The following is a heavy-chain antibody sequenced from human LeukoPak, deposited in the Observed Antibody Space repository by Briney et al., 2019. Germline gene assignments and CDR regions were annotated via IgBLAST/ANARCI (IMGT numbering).Heavy chain of an antibody. Sequence: GASLRLSCAASGFTFNIHAMDWVRQAPGKGLGWVSSISGIGISIYYADSVKGRFTISRDNSKNTVYLQMNRLIAEDTAVYYCAKDMHGYDRPVDYWGRGTQVIASS. V-gene: IGHV3-23*01. J-gene: IGHJ4*02. D-gene: IGHD5-24*01. CDR3: AKDMHGYDRPVDY. CDR2: ISGIGISI. CDR1: GFTFNIHA.